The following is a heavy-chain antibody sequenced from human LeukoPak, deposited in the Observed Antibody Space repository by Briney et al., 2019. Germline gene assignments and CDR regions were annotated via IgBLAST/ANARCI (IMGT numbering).Heavy chain of an antibody. V-gene: IGHV3-30*02. J-gene: IGHJ6*03. CDR2: IRYNGNNQ. CDR3: AKDSVFYYIDV. D-gene: IGHD3-10*01. CDR1: GFTFTNYV. Sequence: GGSLRLSCEASGFTFTNYVMHWVRQAPGKGLEWVAFIRYNGNNQYYADSVKGRFTISRDNSKNTLYLQMNSLKGDDTAVYYCAKDSVFYYIDVWGKGTTVIISS.